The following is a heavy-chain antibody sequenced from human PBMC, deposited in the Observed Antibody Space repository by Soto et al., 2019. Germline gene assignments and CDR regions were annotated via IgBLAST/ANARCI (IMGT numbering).Heavy chain of an antibody. CDR2: MNPSTGYT. J-gene: IGHJ5*02. CDR1: GYTFTSYD. V-gene: IGHV1-8*01. Sequence: QVQLVQSGAEVKKPGASVKVSCKASGYTFTSYDIIWVRQAPGQGLEWMGWMNPSTGYTDSAEKFQGRLTMPRNTSISTVYMELSSLSFEDTAVYYCARGRIIVAGGFDPWGQGTLATVSS. CDR3: ARGRIIVAGGFDP. D-gene: IGHD6-19*01.